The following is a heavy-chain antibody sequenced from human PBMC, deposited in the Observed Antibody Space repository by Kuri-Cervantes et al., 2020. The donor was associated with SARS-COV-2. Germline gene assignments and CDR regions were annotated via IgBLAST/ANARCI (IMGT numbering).Heavy chain of an antibody. J-gene: IGHJ4*02. CDR3: ATPGWGGTGAF. D-gene: IGHD1-26*01. V-gene: IGHV3-30-3*01. CDR1: GFTFSSYA. Sequence: GGSLRLSCAASGFTFSSYAMHWVRQAPGKGLEWVAVISYDGSNKYYADSVKGRFIISRDNSKNTLYVELNCLRADDTAVYYCATPGWGGTGAFWGQGTLVTVSS. CDR2: ISYDGSNK.